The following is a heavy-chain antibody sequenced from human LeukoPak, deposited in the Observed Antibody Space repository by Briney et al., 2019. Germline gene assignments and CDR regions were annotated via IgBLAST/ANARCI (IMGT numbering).Heavy chain of an antibody. D-gene: IGHD1-1*01. V-gene: IGHV4-34*12. J-gene: IGHJ4*02. CDR3: ARYVPVRTGTTRASFDY. CDR2: VIHGGST. Sequence: SETLSLTCAVYGGSFSGHSWSWIRQPPGKGLEWIGEVIHGGSTNYNPSLKSRVIISLDTSKSQFSLNLRSLTAADTAVYYCARYVPVRTGTTRASFDYWGQGTLVTVSS. CDR1: GGSFSGHS.